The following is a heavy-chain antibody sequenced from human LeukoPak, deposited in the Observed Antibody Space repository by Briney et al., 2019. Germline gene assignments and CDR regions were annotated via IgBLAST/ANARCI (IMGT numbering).Heavy chain of an antibody. CDR1: GYTFTSYD. D-gene: IGHD3-10*01. CDR2: MNPNSGNT. Sequence: ASVKVSCKATGYTFTSYDINWVRQATGQGLEWMGWMNPNSGNTGYAQKFQGRVTMTRNTSISTAYMELSSLRSEDTAVYYCARYGSGTAAVDYWGQGTLVTVSS. CDR3: ARYGSGTAAVDY. V-gene: IGHV1-8*01. J-gene: IGHJ4*02.